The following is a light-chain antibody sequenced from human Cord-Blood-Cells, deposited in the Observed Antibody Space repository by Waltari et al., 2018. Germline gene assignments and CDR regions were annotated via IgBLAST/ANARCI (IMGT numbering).Light chain of an antibody. CDR2: AAP. CDR3: QQSYSIPPT. CDR1: QSISRY. V-gene: IGKV1-39*01. J-gene: IGKJ1*01. Sequence: DIQMTQSPSSLSASVGDRVTIPCRASQSISRYLNWYQQKPGTAPKLLIYAAPSLKSGVPSWFIGSGSGTDFTLAIRSLQPQAFATYSCQQSYSIPPTFGQWTKVEIK.